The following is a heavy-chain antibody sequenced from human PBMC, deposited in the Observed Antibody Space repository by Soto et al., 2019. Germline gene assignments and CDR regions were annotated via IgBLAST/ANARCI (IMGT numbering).Heavy chain of an antibody. V-gene: IGHV4-59*01. D-gene: IGHD3-16*02. CDR3: ARGRLGELSPIGY. CDR2: IYYSGNT. CDR1: GGSISNYY. J-gene: IGHJ4*02. Sequence: SETLSLTCTVSGGSISNYYWSWIRQSPGKGLEWIAYIYYSGNTKYNPSLKSRVTISVDTSKNHFSLNLSSVTAADTAIYYCARGRLGELSPIGYWVQGILVSVSS.